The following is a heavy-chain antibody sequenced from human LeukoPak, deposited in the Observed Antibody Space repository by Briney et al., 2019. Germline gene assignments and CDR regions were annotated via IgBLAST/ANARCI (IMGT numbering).Heavy chain of an antibody. CDR2: VSGSGGRT. CDR1: GFTFSNYA. J-gene: IGHJ6*02. V-gene: IGHV3-23*01. Sequence: GGSLRLSCAASGFTFSNYAMSWVRQAPGKGLEWVSGVSGSGGRTYYADSVKGRFTISRDNSKNTLYLQMVSLRAEDTAVYYCAKDGGIQLWSALYYYYGMDVWGQGTTVTVSS. CDR3: AKDGGIQLWSALYYYYGMDV. D-gene: IGHD5-18*01.